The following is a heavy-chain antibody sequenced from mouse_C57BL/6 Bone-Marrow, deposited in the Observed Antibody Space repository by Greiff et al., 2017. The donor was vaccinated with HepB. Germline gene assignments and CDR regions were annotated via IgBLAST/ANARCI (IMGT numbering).Heavy chain of an antibody. Sequence: EVQLQQSGAELVRPGASVKLSCTASGFNIKDDYMHWVKQRPEQGLEWIGWIDPENGDTEYASKFQGKATITADTSSNTAYLQLSSLTSEDTAVYYCTRDYDGQYYFDYWGQGTTLTVSS. CDR2: IDPENGDT. J-gene: IGHJ2*01. CDR3: TRDYDGQYYFDY. D-gene: IGHD2-3*01. CDR1: GFNIKDDY. V-gene: IGHV14-4*01.